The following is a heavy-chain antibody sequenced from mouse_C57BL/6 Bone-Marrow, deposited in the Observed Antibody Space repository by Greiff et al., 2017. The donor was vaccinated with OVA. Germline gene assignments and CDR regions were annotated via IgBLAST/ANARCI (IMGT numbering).Heavy chain of an antibody. CDR1: GYTFTSYW. CDR3: ARGPITTVVHYYAMDY. D-gene: IGHD1-1*01. CDR2: IDPSDSYT. J-gene: IGHJ4*01. Sequence: VKLQQPGAELVRPGTSVKLSCKASGYTFTSYWMHWVKQRPGQGLEWIGVIDPSDSYTNYNQKFKGKATLTVDTSSSTAYMQLSSLTSEDSAVYYCARGPITTVVHYYAMDYWGQGTSVTVSS. V-gene: IGHV1-59*01.